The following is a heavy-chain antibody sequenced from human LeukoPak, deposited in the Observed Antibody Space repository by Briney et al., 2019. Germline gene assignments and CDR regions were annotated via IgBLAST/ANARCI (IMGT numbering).Heavy chain of an antibody. CDR2: INHSGST. CDR3: ARGPRFTTIVVVTRYYFDY. J-gene: IGHJ4*02. Sequence: PSEALSLTCAVYGGSFSGYYWSWIRQPPGKGLEWIGEINHSGSTNYNPSLKSRVTISVDTSKNQFSLKLSSMTAADTAVYYCARGPRFTTIVVVTRYYFDYWGQGTLVTVSS. D-gene: IGHD3-22*01. CDR1: GGSFSGYY. V-gene: IGHV4-34*01.